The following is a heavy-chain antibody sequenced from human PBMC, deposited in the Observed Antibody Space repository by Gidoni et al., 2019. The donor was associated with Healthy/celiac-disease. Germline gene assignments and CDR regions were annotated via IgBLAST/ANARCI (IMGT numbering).Heavy chain of an antibody. CDR2: ISGSGGST. D-gene: IGHD6-13*01. Sequence: EVQLLESGGGLVQPGGSLRLSCAASGFTFSSYAMSWVRQATGKGMEWVQAISGSGGSTYYADSVKGRFTISRDNSKNTLYLQMNSLRAEDTAVYYCANSATIFAAAEGWGQGTLVTVSS. V-gene: IGHV3-23*01. J-gene: IGHJ4*02. CDR1: GFTFSSYA. CDR3: ANSATIFAAAEG.